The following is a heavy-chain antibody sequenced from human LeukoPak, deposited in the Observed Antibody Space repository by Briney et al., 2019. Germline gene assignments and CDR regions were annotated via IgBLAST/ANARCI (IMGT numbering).Heavy chain of an antibody. Sequence: GGSLRLSCAASRFNFIDYYMTWIRQAPGKGLEWVSSISSSGATIDYADSVKGRFTISRGNRRKLLYLQMNSLRVEDTAVYYCARQTVGVTGVGITGVFDSWGQGTLVTVSS. CDR1: RFNFIDYY. V-gene: IGHV3-11*01. J-gene: IGHJ4*02. D-gene: IGHD1-26*01. CDR2: ISSSGATI. CDR3: ARQTVGVTGVGITGVFDS.